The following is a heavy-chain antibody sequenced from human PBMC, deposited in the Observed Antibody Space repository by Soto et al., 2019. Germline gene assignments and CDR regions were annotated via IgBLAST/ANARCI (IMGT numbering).Heavy chain of an antibody. J-gene: IGHJ3*02. CDR1: GGSLSSDNFF. D-gene: IGHD1-26*01. CDR2: IYHTGAA. V-gene: IGHV4-31*03. CDR3: AREVISPATSDAFDI. Sequence: QVQLQESGPGLVKPSQTLSVTCTVSGGSLSSDNFFWSWVRQHPETGLEWVGYIYHTGAAYYKPSLTSRLTISLDTSKNRFSLSLISVTAADTAVYYCAREVISPATSDAFDIWGQGTMVTVSS.